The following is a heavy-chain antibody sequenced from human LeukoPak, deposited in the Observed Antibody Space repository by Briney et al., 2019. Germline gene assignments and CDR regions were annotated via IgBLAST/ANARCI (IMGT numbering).Heavy chain of an antibody. CDR3: ARVLEYYYDSSGYSNWFDP. CDR2: IYHSGST. J-gene: IGHJ5*02. D-gene: IGHD3-22*01. V-gene: IGHV4-30-2*01. CDR1: GGSISSGGYS. Sequence: SETLSLTCAVSGGSISSGGYSWSWIRQPPGKGLEWIGYIYHSGSTYYNPPLKSRVTISVDTSKNQFSLKLSSVTAADTAVYYCARVLEYYYDSSGYSNWFDPWGQGTLVTVSS.